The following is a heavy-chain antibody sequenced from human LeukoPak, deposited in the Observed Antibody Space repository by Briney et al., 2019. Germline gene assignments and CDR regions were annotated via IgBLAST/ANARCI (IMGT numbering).Heavy chain of an antibody. D-gene: IGHD1-14*01. CDR3: TRLYIESTSWALYY. J-gene: IGHJ4*02. CDR1: GLSFGDYA. CDR2: IRSKAYGGTT. V-gene: IGHV3-49*04. Sequence: PGGSLRLSCTTSGLSFGDYAMSWVRQAPGKGLEWVGFIRSKAYGGTTEYAASVKGRFTISRDDSKSIAYLQMNSLKTEDTAVYYCTRLYIESTSWALYYWVQGTLVTVSS.